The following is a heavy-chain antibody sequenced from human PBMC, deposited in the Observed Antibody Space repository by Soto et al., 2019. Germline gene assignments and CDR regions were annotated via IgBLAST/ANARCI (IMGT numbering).Heavy chain of an antibody. V-gene: IGHV4-34*01. Sequence: SETLSLTCAAYGGSFSGYYWSWIRQPPGKGLEWIGEINHSGSTNYNPSLKSRVTISVDTSKNQFSLKLSSVTAADTAVYYCAREARSSPHYYYYYMDVWGKGTTVTVSS. CDR2: INHSGST. D-gene: IGHD6-13*01. J-gene: IGHJ6*03. CDR3: AREARSSPHYYYYYMDV. CDR1: GGSFSGYY.